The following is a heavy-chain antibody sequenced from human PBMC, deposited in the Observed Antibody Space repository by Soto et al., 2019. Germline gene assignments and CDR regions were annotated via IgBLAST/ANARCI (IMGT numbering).Heavy chain of an antibody. Sequence: EVQLVESGGGLVQPGGSLRLSCAASGFSFSSYAMNWVRQAPGKGLEWLSYISESSSNIYYADSGKGRFTISRDNAKNSLYLQMNSLRDEDTAVYYCANLFGSSWHVDYWGQGTLVTVSS. CDR2: ISESSSNI. CDR1: GFSFSSYA. CDR3: ANLFGSSWHVDY. V-gene: IGHV3-48*02. J-gene: IGHJ4*02. D-gene: IGHD6-13*01.